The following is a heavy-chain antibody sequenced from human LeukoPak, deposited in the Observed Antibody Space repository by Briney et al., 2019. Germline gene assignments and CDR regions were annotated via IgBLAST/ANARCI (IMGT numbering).Heavy chain of an antibody. D-gene: IGHD4-17*01. CDR2: ISSSSSYI. Sequence: KSGGSLRLSCAASGFTFSSYSMNWVRQAPGKGLEWVSSISSSSSYIYYADSVKGRFTISRDNAKNSLYLQMNSLRAEDTAVYYCARDPPTVTTYDYWGQGTLVTVSS. V-gene: IGHV3-21*01. CDR3: ARDPPTVTTYDY. J-gene: IGHJ4*02. CDR1: GFTFSSYS.